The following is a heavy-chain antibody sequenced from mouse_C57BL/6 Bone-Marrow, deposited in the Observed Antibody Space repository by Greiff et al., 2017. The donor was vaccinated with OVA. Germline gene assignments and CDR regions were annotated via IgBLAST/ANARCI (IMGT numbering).Heavy chain of an antibody. V-gene: IGHV1-64*01. CDR3: ANYGDAMDY. CDR2: IPPNSGST. J-gene: IGHJ4*01. D-gene: IGHD1-1*01. Sequence: QVQLKQPGAELVKPGASVTLSCKASGYPFTSYWMHWVKQRPGQGLEWIGMIPPNSGSTNYNEKFKSKATLTVDKSSSTAYIQLSSLTSEDSAVYYCANYGDAMDYWGQGTSVTVSS. CDR1: GYPFTSYW.